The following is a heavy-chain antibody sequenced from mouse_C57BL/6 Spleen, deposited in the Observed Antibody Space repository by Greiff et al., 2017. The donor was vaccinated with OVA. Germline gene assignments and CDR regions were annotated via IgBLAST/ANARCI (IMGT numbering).Heavy chain of an antibody. Sequence: QVQLQQPGAELVKPGASVKLSCKASGYTFTSYWMQWVKQRPGQGLEWIGEIDPSDSYTNYNQKFKGKATLTVDTSSSPAYMQLSSLTAEDSAVYNCARRGLRDYDVPPFDYWGQGTTLTVSS. CDR2: IDPSDSYT. D-gene: IGHD2-4*01. CDR1: GYTFTSYW. J-gene: IGHJ2*01. V-gene: IGHV1-50*01. CDR3: ARRGLRDYDVPPFDY.